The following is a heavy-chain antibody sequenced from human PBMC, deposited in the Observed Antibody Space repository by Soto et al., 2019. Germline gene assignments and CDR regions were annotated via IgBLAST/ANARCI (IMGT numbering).Heavy chain of an antibody. CDR2: ISWNSGSI. CDR1: GFTFDDYA. V-gene: IGHV3-9*01. J-gene: IGHJ4*02. Sequence: SLRLSCAASGFTFDDYAMHWVRQAPGKGLEWVSGISWNSGSIGYADSVKGRFTISRDNAKNSLYPQMNSLRAEDTALYYCAKAPGRVSGYFDYWGQGTLVTVSS. D-gene: IGHD3-10*01. CDR3: AKAPGRVSGYFDY.